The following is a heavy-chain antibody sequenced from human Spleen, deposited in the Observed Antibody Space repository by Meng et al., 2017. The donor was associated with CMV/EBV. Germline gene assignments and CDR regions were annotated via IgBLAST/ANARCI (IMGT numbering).Heavy chain of an antibody. J-gene: IGHJ5*02. CDR1: FDFNAYY. V-gene: IGHV3-11*01. CDR2: IGVSGGNI. D-gene: IGHD1-14*01. CDR3: ARLSEVVGRNPSRFLKS. Sequence: FDFNAYYMSWISQTPGKGLEWVSYIGVSGGNIFYVESVKGRFTISRDNTKNSLYLQMNSLTAEDTAIYYCARLSEVVGRNPSRFLKSWGQGTLVTVSS.